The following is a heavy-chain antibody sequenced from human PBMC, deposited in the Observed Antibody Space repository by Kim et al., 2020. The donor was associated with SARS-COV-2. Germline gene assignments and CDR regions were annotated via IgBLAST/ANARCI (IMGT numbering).Heavy chain of an antibody. CDR2: ISSSGSTI. CDR1: GFTFSDYY. V-gene: IGHV3-11*01. J-gene: IGHJ4*02. D-gene: IGHD3-22*01. Sequence: GGSLRPSCAASGFTFSDYYMSWIRQAPGKGLEWVSYISSSGSTIYYADSVKGRFTISRDNAKNSLYLQMNSLRAEDTAVYYCARDDDYYDSSGLREDYWGQGTLVTVS. CDR3: ARDDDYYDSSGLREDY.